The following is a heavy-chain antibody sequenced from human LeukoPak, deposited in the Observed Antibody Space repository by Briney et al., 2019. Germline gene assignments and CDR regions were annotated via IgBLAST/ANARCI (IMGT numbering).Heavy chain of an antibody. J-gene: IGHJ4*02. D-gene: IGHD1-26*01. CDR3: VRIRHSGSPKEPGKFAY. Sequence: SETLSLICVVSGNSISSGYYWGWIRPPPGKGLEWIGSIYHTGSAYYNPSLKSRVSISLDTSENQFSLNLRSLTAADTAVYYCVRIRHSGSPKEPGKFAYWGQGTLVTVSS. CDR1: GNSISSGYY. V-gene: IGHV4-38-2*01. CDR2: IYHTGSA.